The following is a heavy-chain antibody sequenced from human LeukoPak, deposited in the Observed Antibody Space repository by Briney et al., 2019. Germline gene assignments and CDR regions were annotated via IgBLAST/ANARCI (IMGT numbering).Heavy chain of an antibody. Sequence: GASVKVSCKAPASALSNYAITWMRQAPGQSLEWVGWIRGYDGHTKYAQNVQGRVTMTRDTSTNTAYMELRNLRSDDSAVYYCARSRSPTYDTSDYYENDYWGQGTLVTVSS. CDR2: IRGYDGHT. J-gene: IGHJ4*02. V-gene: IGHV1-18*01. D-gene: IGHD3-22*01. CDR1: ASALSNYA. CDR3: ARSRSPTYDTSDYYENDY.